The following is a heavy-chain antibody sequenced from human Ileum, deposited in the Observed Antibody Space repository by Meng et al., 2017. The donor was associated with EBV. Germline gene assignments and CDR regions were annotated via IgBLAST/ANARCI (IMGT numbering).Heavy chain of an antibody. V-gene: IGHV4-59*01. CDR2: IYYTGST. D-gene: IGHD3-10*01. Sequence: VQRQCPGPGLVKPSETLSLTVSVTKCSYTREYWTRVRQPPGKGLEWIGYIYYTGSTNYNPSLKCRVTISLDTSKNQFSLNLSSVTAADTAVYFCARVSGMVRGVPPRRFDYWGQGTLVTVSS. CDR3: ARVSGMVRGVPPRRFDY. J-gene: IGHJ4*02. CDR1: KCSYTREY.